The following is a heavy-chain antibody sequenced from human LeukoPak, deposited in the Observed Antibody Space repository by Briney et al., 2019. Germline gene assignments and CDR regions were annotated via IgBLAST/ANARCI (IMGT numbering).Heavy chain of an antibody. CDR1: GFTFGDYA. CDR3: TGVRYFDWFQYPADYAFDI. V-gene: IGHV3-49*03. J-gene: IGHJ3*02. Sequence: GGFLRLSCTASGFTFGDYAMSWFRQAPGKGLEWVGFIRSKAYGGTTEYAASVKGRFTISRDDSKSIAYLQMNSLKTEDTAVYYCTGVRYFDWFQYPADYAFDIWGQGTMVTVSS. CDR2: IRSKAYGGTT. D-gene: IGHD3-9*01.